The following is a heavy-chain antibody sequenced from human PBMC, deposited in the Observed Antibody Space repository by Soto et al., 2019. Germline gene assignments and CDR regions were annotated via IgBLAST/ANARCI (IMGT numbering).Heavy chain of an antibody. Sequence: GGSLRLSCAASGFTFSNAWMSWVRQAPGKGLEWVGRIKSKTDGGTTDYAAPVKGRFTISRDDSKNTLYLQMNSLKTEDTAVYYCTTDQDYSDAFDIWGQGTMVTVSS. CDR1: GFTFSNAW. CDR2: IKSKTDGGTT. J-gene: IGHJ3*02. V-gene: IGHV3-15*01. CDR3: TTDQDYSDAFDI. D-gene: IGHD4-4*01.